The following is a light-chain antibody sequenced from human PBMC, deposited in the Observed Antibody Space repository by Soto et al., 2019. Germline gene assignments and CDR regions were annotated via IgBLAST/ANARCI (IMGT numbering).Light chain of an antibody. CDR1: QSVIGNY. Sequence: DIVLTQSPGALSLSPGERATLSCRASQSVIGNYLAWYQQRPGQAPRLLIYDSSSRAAGTPDRFSGSGSGTDFTLTISSLEPEDSAVYYCQQYGTTPCTFGQGTNLEIK. V-gene: IGKV3-20*01. J-gene: IGKJ2*02. CDR3: QQYGTTPCT. CDR2: DSS.